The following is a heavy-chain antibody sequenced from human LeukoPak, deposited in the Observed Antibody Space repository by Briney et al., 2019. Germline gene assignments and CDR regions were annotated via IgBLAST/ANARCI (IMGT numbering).Heavy chain of an antibody. CDR3: ARSRSGASPYCSGGSCYTFGY. J-gene: IGHJ4*02. D-gene: IGHD2-15*01. CDR1: GGSISSSNW. Sequence: SETLSLTCAVSGGSISSSNWWSWVRQPPGKGLEWIGEIYHSGSTNYNPSLKSRVTISVDTSKNQFSLKLSSVTAADTAVYYCARSRSGASPYCSGGSCYTFGYWGQGTLVTVSS. V-gene: IGHV4-4*02. CDR2: IYHSGST.